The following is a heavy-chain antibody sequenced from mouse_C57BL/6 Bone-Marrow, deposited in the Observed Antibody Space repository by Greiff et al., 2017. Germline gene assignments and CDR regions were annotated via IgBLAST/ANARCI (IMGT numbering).Heavy chain of an antibody. CDR1: GYTFTSYW. Sequence: QVQLQQPGAELVMPGASVKLSCKASGYTFTSYWMHWVKQRPGQGLEWIGEIDPSDSYTNYNQKFKGKSTLTVDKSSSTAYMQLGSLTSEDSAVYYCAREDLVRYYFDYWGQGTTLTVSS. J-gene: IGHJ2*01. CDR3: AREDLVRYYFDY. V-gene: IGHV1-69*01. D-gene: IGHD1-1*01. CDR2: IDPSDSYT.